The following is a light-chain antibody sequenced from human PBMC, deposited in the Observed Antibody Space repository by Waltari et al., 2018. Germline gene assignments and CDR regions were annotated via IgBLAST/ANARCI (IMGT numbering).Light chain of an antibody. CDR1: QGISSY. J-gene: IGKJ1*01. CDR2: AAS. V-gene: IGKV1-8*01. Sequence: AIRMTQSPSSLSAFTGDRVTITCRASQGISSYLVWYQEKPGKAPKLLIYAASTLQSGVPSRFSGSGSGTDFTLTISCLQSEDFASYYCQQYYSYPPTFGQGTKVEIK. CDR3: QQYYSYPPT.